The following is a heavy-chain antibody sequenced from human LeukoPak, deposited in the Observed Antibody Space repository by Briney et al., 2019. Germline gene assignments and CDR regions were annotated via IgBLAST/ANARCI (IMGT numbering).Heavy chain of an antibody. Sequence: GGSLRLSCAASGFTFSNAWMSWVRQAPGKGLEWVGRIKSETDGGTTDYAAPVKGRFTISRDDSKNTLYLQMNSLKTEDTAVYYCTTEAGGDDSSGYPNFQHWGQGTLVTVSS. V-gene: IGHV3-15*01. D-gene: IGHD3-22*01. CDR2: IKSETDGGTT. J-gene: IGHJ1*01. CDR3: TTEAGGDDSSGYPNFQH. CDR1: GFTFSNAW.